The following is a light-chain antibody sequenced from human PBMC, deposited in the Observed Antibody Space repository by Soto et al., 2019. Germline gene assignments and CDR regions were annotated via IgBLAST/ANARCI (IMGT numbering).Light chain of an antibody. CDR3: SSYTSSSTLV. J-gene: IGLJ1*01. CDR2: DVS. Sequence: QSALTQPASVSGSPGQSITISCTGTSSDVVGYNYVSWYQHHPGKAPKLMIYDVSNRPSGVSNRFSGSKSGNTASLTISGLQAEDEADYYCSSYTSSSTLVFGTGTKLTVL. V-gene: IGLV2-14*03. CDR1: SSDVVGYNY.